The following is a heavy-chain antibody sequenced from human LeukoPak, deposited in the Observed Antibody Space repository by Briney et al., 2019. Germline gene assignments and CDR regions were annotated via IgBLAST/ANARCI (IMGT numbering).Heavy chain of an antibody. D-gene: IGHD4-17*01. V-gene: IGHV4-59*11. J-gene: IGHJ4*02. Sequence: SETLSLTCAVSDDSLSSHYWTWIRQPPGKGLEWIGYISYIGSTNYNPSLKSRVSLSLDPSNNQFFLRLSSVTAADTGVYFCAIEVGDYGDYGFAFWGQGSLVTVSS. CDR1: DDSLSSHY. CDR3: AIEVGDYGDYGFAF. CDR2: ISYIGST.